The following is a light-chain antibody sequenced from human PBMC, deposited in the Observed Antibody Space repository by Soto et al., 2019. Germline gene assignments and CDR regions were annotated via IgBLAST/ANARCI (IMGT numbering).Light chain of an antibody. CDR3: LLYHGGIYV. CDR1: SGAVTSGSY. CDR2: DTD. Sequence: QAVVTQEPSLTVSQGETVTLTCASSSGAVTSGSYPTWYQQKPGQTPRPLIFDTDNKYSWTPARFSGSLLGGQAALTLSGAQPEDEAEYFCLLYHGGIYVFGGGTKFTVL. V-gene: IGLV7-43*01. J-gene: IGLJ1*01.